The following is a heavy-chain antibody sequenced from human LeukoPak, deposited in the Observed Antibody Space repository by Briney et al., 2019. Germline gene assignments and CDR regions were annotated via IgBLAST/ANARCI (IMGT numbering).Heavy chain of an antibody. V-gene: IGHV1-2*02. CDR1: GYSFTGYY. D-gene: IGHD1-20*01. CDR3: ATGPPLLITGSDY. Sequence: ASVKVSCKASGYSFTGYYMHWVRKAPGQGLEWMGWINPHSGGTNYAQKFQGRVTMTRDTSISTAYMELSRLRSDDTAVYYCATGPPLLITGSDYWGQGTLVTVSS. J-gene: IGHJ4*02. CDR2: INPHSGGT.